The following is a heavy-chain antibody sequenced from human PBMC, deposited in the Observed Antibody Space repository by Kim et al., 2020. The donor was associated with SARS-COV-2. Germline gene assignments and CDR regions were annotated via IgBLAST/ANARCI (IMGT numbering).Heavy chain of an antibody. Sequence: GGSLRLSCAASGLNFGSYDMSWVRQAPGKGLEWVSVICGGGRSIYYAASGEGLVIICRDTCKKPLHLIINIMRAENTADYCCGNNSLEYDYWG. V-gene: IGHV3-23*03. CDR1: GLNFGSYD. D-gene: IGHD2-2*01. CDR3: GNNSLEYDY. J-gene: IGHJ4*01. CDR2: ICGGGRSI.